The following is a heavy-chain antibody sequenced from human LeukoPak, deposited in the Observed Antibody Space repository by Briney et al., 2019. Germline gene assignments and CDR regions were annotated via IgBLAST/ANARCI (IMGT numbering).Heavy chain of an antibody. J-gene: IGHJ6*02. CDR1: GFTFSDYY. CDR2: ISSSGSTI. CDR3: AKIAVAETSYYYYGMDV. Sequence: GGSLRLSCAASGFTFSDYYMSWIRQAPGKGLEWVSYISSSGSTIYYADSVKGRFTISRDNSKNTLYLQMNSLRAEDTAVYYCAKIAVAETSYYYYGMDVWGQGTTVTVSS. V-gene: IGHV3-11*01. D-gene: IGHD6-19*01.